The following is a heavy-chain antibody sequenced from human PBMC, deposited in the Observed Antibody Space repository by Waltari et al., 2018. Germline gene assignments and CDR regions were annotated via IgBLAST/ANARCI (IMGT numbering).Heavy chain of an antibody. CDR3: ARDSNDYGDYVDY. CDR1: GGPFRSYA. J-gene: IGHJ4*02. Sequence: QVQLVQSGAEVKKPGSSVTVTCTAPGGPFRSYAISWFRQAPGQGLEWMGRIIPIFGTANYAQKFQGRVTITADKSTSTAYMELSSLRSEDTAVYYCARDSNDYGDYVDYWDQGTLVTVSS. D-gene: IGHD4-17*01. V-gene: IGHV1-69*08. CDR2: IIPIFGTA.